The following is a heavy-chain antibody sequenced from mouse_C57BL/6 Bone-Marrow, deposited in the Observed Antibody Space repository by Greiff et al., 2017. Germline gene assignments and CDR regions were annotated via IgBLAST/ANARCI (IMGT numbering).Heavy chain of an antibody. D-gene: IGHD1-1*01. CDR2: IYTRSGNT. CDR1: GYTFTSYG. V-gene: IGHV1-81*01. CDR3: ARCGDGSSYVWYFDV. J-gene: IGHJ1*03. Sequence: VQLQQSGAELARPGASVKLSCKASGYTFTSYGISWVKQRTGQGLEWIGEIYTRSGNTYYNEKLKGKATLTADQSSSTAYMELRSLASYDSAFYFCARCGDGSSYVWYFDVWGTGTTVTVSS.